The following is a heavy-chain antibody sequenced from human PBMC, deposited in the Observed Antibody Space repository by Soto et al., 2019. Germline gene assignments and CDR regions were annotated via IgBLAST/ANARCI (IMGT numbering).Heavy chain of an antibody. CDR3: ARLSGCRNGVCYKFDY. CDR1: GYSFTSYW. J-gene: IGHJ4*02. V-gene: IGHV5-51*01. Sequence: PGESLKISCQGSGYSFTSYWIAWVRQMPGKGREWMGIVYPGDSDTRYSPSFQGQVTISADKSISTAYLQWSSLKASDTAMYYCARLSGCRNGVCYKFDYWGQGTPVTVSS. CDR2: VYPGDSDT. D-gene: IGHD2-8*01.